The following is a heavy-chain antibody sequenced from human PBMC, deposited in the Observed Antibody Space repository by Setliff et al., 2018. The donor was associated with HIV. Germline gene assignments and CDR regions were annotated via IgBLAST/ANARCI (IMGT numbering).Heavy chain of an antibody. D-gene: IGHD6-19*01. Sequence: GGSLRLSCAVSGFAFSTYGMHWVRQAPGKGLEWVAFIRSDESDEHYADSVKGRFTISRDNSKKTLYLQMNSLRAEDTAVYYCAKKVPGVGVAGPFDYWGQGTLVTVSS. CDR2: IRSDESDE. V-gene: IGHV3-30*02. CDR1: GFAFSTYG. J-gene: IGHJ4*02. CDR3: AKKVPGVGVAGPFDY.